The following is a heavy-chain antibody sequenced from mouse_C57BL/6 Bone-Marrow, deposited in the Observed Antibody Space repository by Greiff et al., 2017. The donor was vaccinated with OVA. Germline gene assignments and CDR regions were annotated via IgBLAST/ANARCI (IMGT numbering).Heavy chain of an antibody. J-gene: IGHJ1*03. Sequence: EVQGVESGGGLVKPGGSLKLSCAASGFTFSSYAMSWVRQTPEKRLEWVATISDGGSYTYYPDNVKGRFTISRDNAKNNLYLQMSHLKSEDTAMYYCARESGSRTWYFDVWGTGTTVTVSS. CDR1: GFTFSSYA. CDR2: ISDGGSYT. CDR3: ARESGSRTWYFDV. D-gene: IGHD1-1*01. V-gene: IGHV5-4*01.